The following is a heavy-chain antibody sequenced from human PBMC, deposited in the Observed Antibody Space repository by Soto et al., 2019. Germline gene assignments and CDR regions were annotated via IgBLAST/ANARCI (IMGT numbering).Heavy chain of an antibody. CDR3: RAYCSRTHCYDCFEP. CDR2: LYYPGAT. J-gene: IGHJ5*02. Sequence: SQILAVACSLAPGPIGSSSYDFGWIPQPPGKGLAWIGSLYYPGATNYSSSLKSRVTVSGDKSQNQFSLRLSSVTDEDTAVYYCRAYCSRTHCYDCFEPWGQGTLVTVSS. CDR1: PGPIGSSSYD. V-gene: IGHV4-39*01. D-gene: IGHD2-2*01.